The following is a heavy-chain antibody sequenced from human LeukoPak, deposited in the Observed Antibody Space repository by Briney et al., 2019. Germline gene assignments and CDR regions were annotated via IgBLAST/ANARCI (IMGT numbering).Heavy chain of an antibody. CDR2: IYSGGQT. CDR1: GFSVSNNY. Sequence: GGSLRLSCAASGFSVSNNYMTWVRRAPGKGLAWVSVIYSGGQTYYADSVKGRFTISRDNSMNTLYLQMSSLRADDTAVYYCARGRVGAAWGQGTLVTVSS. CDR3: ARGRVGAA. V-gene: IGHV3-66*01. D-gene: IGHD1-26*01. J-gene: IGHJ5*02.